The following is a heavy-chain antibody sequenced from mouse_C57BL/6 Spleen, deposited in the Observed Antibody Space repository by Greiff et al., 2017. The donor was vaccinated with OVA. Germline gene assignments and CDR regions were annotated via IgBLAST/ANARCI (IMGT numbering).Heavy chain of an antibody. Sequence: VQLQQSGPGLVQPSQSLSITCTVSGFSLTSYGVHWVRQSPGTGLEWLGVIWSGGSTDYNAAFISRLSISKDKSKIQVFFKMNSLQADDTARYDCARKSSEGYFDVWGTGTTVTVSA. J-gene: IGHJ1*03. V-gene: IGHV2-2*01. CDR3: ARKSSEGYFDV. CDR2: IWSGGST. CDR1: GFSLTSYG. D-gene: IGHD3-1*01.